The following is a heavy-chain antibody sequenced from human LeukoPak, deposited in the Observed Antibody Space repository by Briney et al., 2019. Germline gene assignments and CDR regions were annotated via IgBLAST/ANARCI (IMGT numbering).Heavy chain of an antibody. CDR1: GYTFTGYY. CDR2: INPNSGGT. J-gene: IGHJ4*02. V-gene: IGHV1-2*06. D-gene: IGHD3-3*01. Sequence: ASVKVSCKASGYTFTGYYINWVRQAPGQGLEWMGRINPNSGGTNYAQKFQGRVTMTRDTSISTAYMELSRLRSDDTAVYYCARDVGNYDFWSGYDYWGQGTLVTVSS. CDR3: ARDVGNYDFWSGYDY.